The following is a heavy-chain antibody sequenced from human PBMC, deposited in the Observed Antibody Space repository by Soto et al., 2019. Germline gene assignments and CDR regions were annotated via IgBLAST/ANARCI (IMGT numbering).Heavy chain of an antibody. CDR3: ARGRAGYCSSTSCYPSGRYYYYYGMDV. V-gene: IGHV4-34*01. CDR2: INHSGST. Sequence: SETLSLTCAVYGGSFSGYYWSWIRQPPGKGLEWIGEINHSGSTNYNPSLKSRVTISVDTSKNQFSLKLSSVTAADTAVYYCARGRAGYCSSTSCYPSGRYYYYYGMDVWGQGTTVTVS. D-gene: IGHD2-2*01. CDR1: GGSFSGYY. J-gene: IGHJ6*02.